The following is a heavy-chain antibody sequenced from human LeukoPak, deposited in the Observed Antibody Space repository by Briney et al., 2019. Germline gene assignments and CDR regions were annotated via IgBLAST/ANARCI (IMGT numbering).Heavy chain of an antibody. D-gene: IGHD3-10*01. Sequence: SETLSLTCTVSGGSISSSSYYWSWIRQPPGKGLEWIGEINHSGSTNYNPSLKSRVTISVDTSKNQFSLKLSSVTAADTAVYYCARGRRTYYYGSGSSFDYRGQGTLVTVSS. CDR2: INHSGST. J-gene: IGHJ4*02. V-gene: IGHV4-39*07. CDR3: ARGRRTYYYGSGSSFDY. CDR1: GGSISSSSYY.